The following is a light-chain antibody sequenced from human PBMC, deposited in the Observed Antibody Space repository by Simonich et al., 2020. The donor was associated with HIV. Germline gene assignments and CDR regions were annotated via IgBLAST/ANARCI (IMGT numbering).Light chain of an antibody. CDR3: MQALQTPFT. CDR1: QSLLHSNGYNY. CDR2: LGS. V-gene: IGKV2-28*01. Sequence: DIVMTQSPLSLPVTPGEPASISCRSSQSLLHSNGYNYLDWYLQKPGQSPQLLIYLGSTRASGVPDRFSGSGSGTDFTLNISRVEAEDVGLYYCMQALQTPFTFGPGTKVDIK. J-gene: IGKJ3*01.